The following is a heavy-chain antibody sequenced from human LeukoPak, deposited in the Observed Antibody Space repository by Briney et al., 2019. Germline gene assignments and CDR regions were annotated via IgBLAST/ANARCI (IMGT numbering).Heavy chain of an antibody. Sequence: GGSLRLSCAASGFTFSSYAMSWVRQGPGKGLEWVSGISGSGDSTYYADSVKGRFTISRDNSKNTLYLQMNSLRAEDTAVYYCAKDRAMPYFDYWGQGALVTVSS. CDR1: GFTFSSYA. CDR2: ISGSGDST. CDR3: AKDRAMPYFDY. J-gene: IGHJ4*02. V-gene: IGHV3-23*01. D-gene: IGHD2-2*01.